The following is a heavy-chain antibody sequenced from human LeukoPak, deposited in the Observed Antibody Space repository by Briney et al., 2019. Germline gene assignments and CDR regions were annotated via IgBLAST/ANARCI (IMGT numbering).Heavy chain of an antibody. CDR1: GYSFRNYG. V-gene: IGHV1-3*01. CDR2: INPTNEKT. J-gene: IGHJ2*01. D-gene: IGHD3-22*01. Sequence: GASVKVSCKASGYSFRNYGMHWVRQAPGQRLEWMGWINPTNEKTKYSEKFQGRDTISRDTGASTVYMELSSVRSEDTAVYYCARDHGTESDGYYFVNELWYFDLWGRGTLVTVSS. CDR3: ARDHGTESDGYYFVNELWYFDL.